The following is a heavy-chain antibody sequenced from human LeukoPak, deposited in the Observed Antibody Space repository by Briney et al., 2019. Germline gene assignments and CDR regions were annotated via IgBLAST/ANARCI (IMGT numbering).Heavy chain of an antibody. CDR1: GFTFSNYG. V-gene: IGHV3-30*03. CDR2: ISHGGTNK. J-gene: IGHJ4*02. Sequence: GSLRLSCAASGFTFSNYGMHWVRQAPGRGLEWVAVISHGGTNKYYADSVKGRFTISRDNSKNTLYLQMNSLRAEDTAVYYCAVIYGSGSYFLDYWGQGTLVTVSS. D-gene: IGHD3-10*01. CDR3: AVIYGSGSYFLDY.